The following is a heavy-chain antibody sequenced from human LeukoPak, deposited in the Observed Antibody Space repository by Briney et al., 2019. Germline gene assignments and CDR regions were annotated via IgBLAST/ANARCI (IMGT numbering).Heavy chain of an antibody. D-gene: IGHD3-10*01. V-gene: IGHV3-23*01. CDR2: VSESGGST. CDR1: GFTFSTYA. Sequence: GGSLRLSCVASGFTFSTYAMGWVRQVPGKGLEWVSSVSESGGSTYYADSVKGRFTISRDNSKNMLYLFMNNLRAEDTAVYYCALLGGKLLWRIDYWGQGTRVTVSS. CDR3: ALLGGKLLWRIDY. J-gene: IGHJ4*02.